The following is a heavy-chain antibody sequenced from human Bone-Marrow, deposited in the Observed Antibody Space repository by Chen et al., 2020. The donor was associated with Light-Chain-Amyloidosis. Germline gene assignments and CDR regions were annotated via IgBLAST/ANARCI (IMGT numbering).Heavy chain of an antibody. J-gene: IGHJ4*02. CDR1: GGFINNYY. CDR3: ARGSVVYGFDY. V-gene: IGHV4-4*07. CDR2: VHTSGSS. Sequence: QVQLQESGPGLVKPSETVSLTCTVSGGFINNYYWSWIRQPAGKGLQLIGRVHTSGSSNYNPSLRSRVTMSVDTSKKNFFLNLTSVTAADTAVYYCARGSVVYGFDYWGQGILVTVSS. D-gene: IGHD2-8*01.